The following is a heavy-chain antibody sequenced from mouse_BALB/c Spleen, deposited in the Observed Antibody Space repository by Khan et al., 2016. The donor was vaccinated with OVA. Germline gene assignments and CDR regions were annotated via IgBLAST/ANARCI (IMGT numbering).Heavy chain of an antibody. CDR1: GYTFTNYG. J-gene: IGHJ1*01. Sequence: QIQLVQSGPELKKPGETVKISCKASGYTFTNYGMNWVKQAPGKGLKWMGWINTYTGEPTYADDFKGRSALSLETSASTAYLQIKNLKSEDTATYFCARSNSYWYFDVWGAGTTVTVSS. D-gene: IGHD4-1*02. CDR2: INTYTGEP. V-gene: IGHV9-3-1*01. CDR3: ARSNSYWYFDV.